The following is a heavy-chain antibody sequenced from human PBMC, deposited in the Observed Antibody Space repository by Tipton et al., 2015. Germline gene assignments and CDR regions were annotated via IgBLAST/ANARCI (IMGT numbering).Heavy chain of an antibody. V-gene: IGHV4-38-2*02. Sequence: TLSLTCTISTYSISRDSYWGWIRQPPGKGLEWIGAISHSGSTYYNPSLRSRVTISRDTSKTQFSLKMSSVTASDTAVYYCARARGRHGGLFDSWGQGILVTVSS. CDR1: TYSISRDSY. D-gene: IGHD4-23*01. CDR3: ARARGRHGGLFDS. CDR2: ISHSGST. J-gene: IGHJ4*02.